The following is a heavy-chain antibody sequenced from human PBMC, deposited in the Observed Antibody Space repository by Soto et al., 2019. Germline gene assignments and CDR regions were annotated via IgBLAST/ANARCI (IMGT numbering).Heavy chain of an antibody. CDR3: ARGLRSVLDY. CDR2: ISSDEKIK. V-gene: IGHV3-33*01. Sequence: GGSLRLSCVASGFIFSNFGMHWVRQAPGKELEWVAVISSDEKIKQYADSVRGRFAISRDNSKNTLYLQMTSLRAEDTAIYYCARGLRSVLDYWGQGTLVIVSS. J-gene: IGHJ4*02. D-gene: IGHD6-6*01. CDR1: GFIFSNFG.